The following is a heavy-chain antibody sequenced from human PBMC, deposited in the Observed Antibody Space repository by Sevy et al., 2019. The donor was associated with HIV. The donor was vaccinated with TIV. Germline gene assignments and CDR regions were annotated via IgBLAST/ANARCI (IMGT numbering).Heavy chain of an antibody. CDR1: GFMFSNYW. V-gene: IGHV3-7*03. Sequence: GGSLRLSCVASGFMFSNYWMSWVRQAPGKGLEWVANIKRDGSAKYYVASVKGRFTISRDNAKNSLYLQMNSLRVEDTAVYYCARDCSSTSCLWGMDVWGPGTTVTVSS. CDR2: IKRDGSAK. J-gene: IGHJ6*02. CDR3: ARDCSSTSCLWGMDV. D-gene: IGHD2-2*01.